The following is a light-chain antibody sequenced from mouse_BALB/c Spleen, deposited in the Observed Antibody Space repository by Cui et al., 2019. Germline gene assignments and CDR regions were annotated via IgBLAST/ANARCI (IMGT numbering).Light chain of an antibody. CDR2: STS. CDR3: HQYHRSPFT. V-gene: IGKV4-74*01. Sequence: QFVLTQSPAIMSASLGERVTMTCTASSSVSSSYLHWYQQKPGSSPKLWIYSTSNLASGVPARFSGSGSGTSYSLTISSMEAEDAATYYCHQYHRSPFTFGSGTKLEIK. CDR1: SSVSSSY. J-gene: IGKJ4*01.